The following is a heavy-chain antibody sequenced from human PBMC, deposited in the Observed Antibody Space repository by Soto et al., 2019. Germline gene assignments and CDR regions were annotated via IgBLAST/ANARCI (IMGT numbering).Heavy chain of an antibody. D-gene: IGHD3-22*01. CDR2: TYYRSNWYT. CDR1: GDIVSSNSAA. CDR3: ARDYDYYDSSGSWGAFDI. V-gene: IGHV6-1*01. Sequence: SQTLSLTCAISGDIVSSNSAAWNWIRQSPSRGLEWLGRTYYRSNWYTDYAVSVKSRITINPDTSENQFSLQLSSVTPEDTATNYCARDYDYYDSSGSWGAFDIWGQGTVVTVSS. J-gene: IGHJ3*02.